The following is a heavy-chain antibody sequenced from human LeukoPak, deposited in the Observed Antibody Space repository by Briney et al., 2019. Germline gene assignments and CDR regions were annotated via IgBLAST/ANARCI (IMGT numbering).Heavy chain of an antibody. J-gene: IGHJ6*04. CDR2: ISGYNGKT. D-gene: IGHD3-10*01. V-gene: IGHV1-18*04. Sequence: ASVKVSCKASGYTFTSYGISWVRQAPGQGLEWMGWISGYNGKTNYAQKLQGRVTMTTDTSTSTAYMELRSLRSDDTAVYYCARDIMMVRGVYHHYYGMDVWGKGTTVTVSS. CDR1: GYTFTSYG. CDR3: ARDIMMVRGVYHHYYGMDV.